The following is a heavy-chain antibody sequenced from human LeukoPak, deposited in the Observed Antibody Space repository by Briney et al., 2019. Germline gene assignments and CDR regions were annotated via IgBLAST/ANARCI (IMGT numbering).Heavy chain of an antibody. CDR3: ATDLGLTMIRGVIVQ. Sequence: SETLSLTCTVSGGSISSYYWSWIRQPPGKGLEWIGYIYYSGSTNYNPSLKSRVTISVDTSKNQFSLKLSSVTAADTAVYYCATDLGLTMIRGVIVQWGLGALVTVSS. CDR2: IYYSGST. D-gene: IGHD3-10*01. J-gene: IGHJ4*02. V-gene: IGHV4-59*01. CDR1: GGSISSYY.